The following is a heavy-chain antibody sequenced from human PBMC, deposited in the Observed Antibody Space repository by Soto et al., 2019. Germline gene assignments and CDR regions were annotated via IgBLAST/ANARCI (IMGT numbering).Heavy chain of an antibody. CDR3: ARHPGYCGSTSCPAEVP. D-gene: IGHD2-2*01. CDR2: IDPSDSYT. V-gene: IGHV5-10-1*01. CDR1: GYSFTSYW. J-gene: IGHJ6*02. Sequence: GESLKISCKGSGYSFTSYWISWVRQMPGKGLEWMGRIDPSDSYTNYSPSFQGHVTISADKSISTAYLQWSSLKASDTAMYYCARHPGYCGSTSCPAEVPWGQGTTVTVSS.